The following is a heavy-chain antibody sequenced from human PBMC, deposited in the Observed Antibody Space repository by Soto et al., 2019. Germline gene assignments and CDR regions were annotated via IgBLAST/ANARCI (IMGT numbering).Heavy chain of an antibody. CDR1: GGFISSYY. J-gene: IGHJ6*02. V-gene: IGHV4-59*01. CDR2: IYYSGST. D-gene: IGHD6-13*01. CDR3: TCSTSKYGMDV. Sequence: QVQLQESGPGLVKPSETLSLTCAVSGGFISSYYWSWIRQPPGKGLEWIGHIYYSGSTNYNPSLKSRVTTSVDTSKNQLSLRLISVTAADTAVYYCTCSTSKYGMDVWGQGTTVTVSS.